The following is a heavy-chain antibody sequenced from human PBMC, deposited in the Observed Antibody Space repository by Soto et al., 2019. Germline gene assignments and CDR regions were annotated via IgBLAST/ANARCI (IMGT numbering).Heavy chain of an antibody. J-gene: IGHJ3*02. D-gene: IGHD3-22*01. CDR1: GYSFTSYW. CDR2: IYPGDSDT. V-gene: IGHV5-51*01. CDR3: ARQLDSSGYYWAI. Sequence: XSLKISCKGSGYSFTSYWISWVLQMPGKGLEWMGIIYPGDSDTRYSPSFQGQVTISADKSISTAYLQWRSLKASDTAIYYCARQLDSSGYYWAIWGQGTMVTVSS.